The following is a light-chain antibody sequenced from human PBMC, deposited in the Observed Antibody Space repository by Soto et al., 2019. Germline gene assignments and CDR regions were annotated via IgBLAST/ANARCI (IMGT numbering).Light chain of an antibody. V-gene: IGKV3-20*01. CDR3: HQYGTSPWT. CDR1: QSVSSNF. J-gene: IGKJ1*01. CDR2: GAS. Sequence: EIVLTQSPGTLSLSPGERATLSCRASQSVSSNFLAWYQQKPGQAPSLLIYGASSRATGIPDRFSGSGSGTDFTFTISRLEPEDFAVYYCHQYGTSPWTFGQGTKVEIK.